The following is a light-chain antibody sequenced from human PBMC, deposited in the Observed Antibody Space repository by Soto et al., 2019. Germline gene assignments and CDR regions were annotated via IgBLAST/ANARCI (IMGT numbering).Light chain of an antibody. Sequence: QSALTQPASVSGSPEQSITISCTGTSSDVGSYNLVSWYQQHPGKAPKVMIYEATKRPSGVSNRFSGSKSGNTASLTISDLQGEDEADYYCSSYTTNNTVVFGGGTKLTVL. CDR2: EAT. J-gene: IGLJ2*01. V-gene: IGLV2-14*02. CDR1: SSDVGSYNL. CDR3: SSYTTNNTVV.